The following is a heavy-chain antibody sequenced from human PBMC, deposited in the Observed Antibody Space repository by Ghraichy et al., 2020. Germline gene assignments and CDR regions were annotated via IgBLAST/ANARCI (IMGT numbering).Heavy chain of an antibody. CDR3: ARQVGGETWFGDLWGYYDYYYMDV. V-gene: IGHV4-39*01. J-gene: IGHJ6*03. CDR2: MSSSGSI. D-gene: IGHD3-10*01. CDR1: GGSISSPIYY. Sequence: SETLSLTCTVSGGSISSPIYYWGWIRQPPGKGLEWIGSMSSSGSIYHNPSLQSRVTISVDTSKNQFSLKLSSVTAADTAVYYCARQVGGETWFGDLWGYYDYYYMDVWGKGTTVTVSS.